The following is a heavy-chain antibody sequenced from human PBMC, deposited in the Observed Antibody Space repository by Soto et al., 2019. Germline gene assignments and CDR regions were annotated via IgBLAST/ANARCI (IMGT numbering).Heavy chain of an antibody. Sequence: ALRLSCAASGFTFDDYAMHWVRQAPGKGLEWVSYITWNSGYIGYADSVKGRFTISRDNANSSLYLQMNSLKPEDTAFYYCAKALYGSSSSPIDYWGQGTLVTVSS. J-gene: IGHJ4*02. V-gene: IGHV3-9*01. CDR2: ITWNSGYI. CDR1: GFTFDDYA. D-gene: IGHD6-13*01. CDR3: AKALYGSSSSPIDY.